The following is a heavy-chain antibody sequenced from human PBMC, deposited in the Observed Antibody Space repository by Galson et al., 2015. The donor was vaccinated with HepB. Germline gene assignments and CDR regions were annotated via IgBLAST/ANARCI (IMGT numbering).Heavy chain of an antibody. Sequence: SVKVSCKASAYTFTDYFVHWVRQAPGQGLEWMGRINPNSGDTTYAEKFQGRVIMTRDTSITTTYMQLSRLRSDDTAVYYCARSPRIAGAAIYYHYYMDVWGKGTTVTISS. V-gene: IGHV1-2*06. J-gene: IGHJ6*03. CDR2: INPNSGDT. CDR3: ARSPRIAGAAIYYHYYMDV. CDR1: AYTFTDYF. D-gene: IGHD2-2*02.